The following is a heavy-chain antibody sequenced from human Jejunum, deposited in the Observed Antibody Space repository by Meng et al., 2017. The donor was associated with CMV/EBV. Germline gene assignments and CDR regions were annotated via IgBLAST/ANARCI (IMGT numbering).Heavy chain of an antibody. CDR1: GFTFSSFS. CDR3: ARDKWELYFDY. CDR2: IRGDGSRT. V-gene: IGHV3-74*01. D-gene: IGHD1-26*01. Sequence: AAVGFTFSSFSMHWVRQAPGKGLGWVSHIRGDGSRTNYADSVEGRFSISRDNAKNTLYLEMNSLRAEDSAVYYCARDKWELYFDYWGQGALVTVSS. J-gene: IGHJ4*02.